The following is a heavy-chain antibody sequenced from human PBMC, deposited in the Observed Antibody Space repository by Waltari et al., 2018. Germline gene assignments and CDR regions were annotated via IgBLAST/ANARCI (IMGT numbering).Heavy chain of an antibody. J-gene: IGHJ4*02. Sequence: QLQESGPGLVKPSGTLSPSAAVLGASVTGANWWSWVRQSPQRGLEWIGQVLSTGKTNYSPSFASRVTMSLDASNNQFSLKVTSATAADTAVYYCARDRGRGLYLDVWGPGTLVTVSP. CDR2: VLSTGKT. CDR1: GASVTGANW. V-gene: IGHV4-4*02. CDR3: ARDRGRGLYLDV. D-gene: IGHD2-15*01.